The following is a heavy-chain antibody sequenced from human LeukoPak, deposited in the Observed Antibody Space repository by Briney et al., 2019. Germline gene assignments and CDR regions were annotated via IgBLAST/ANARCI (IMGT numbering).Heavy chain of an antibody. D-gene: IGHD2-15*01. CDR2: IYSGGST. CDR3: ARGIMKYYFDY. CDR1: GFTFTDYW. Sequence: GGSLRLSCAASGFTFTDYWMSWVRQAPGKGLEWVSVIYSGGSTYYADSVKGRFTISRDNSKNTLYLQMNSLRAEDTAVYYCARGIMKYYFDYWGQGTLVTVTS. V-gene: IGHV3-53*01. J-gene: IGHJ4*02.